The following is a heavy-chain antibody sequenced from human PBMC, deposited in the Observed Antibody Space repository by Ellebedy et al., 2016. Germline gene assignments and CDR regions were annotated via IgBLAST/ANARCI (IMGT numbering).Heavy chain of an antibody. CDR3: ARGQQSYLGIAVADDDAFDI. J-gene: IGHJ3*02. CDR2: ISSSSSYI. V-gene: IGHV3-21*01. CDR1: GFTFSSYS. D-gene: IGHD6-19*01. Sequence: GGSLRLXXAASGFTFSSYSMNWVRQAPGKGLEWVSSISSSSSYIYYADSVKGRFTIPRDNAKNSLYLQMNSLRAEDTAVYYCARGQQSYLGIAVADDDAFDIWGQGTMVTVSS.